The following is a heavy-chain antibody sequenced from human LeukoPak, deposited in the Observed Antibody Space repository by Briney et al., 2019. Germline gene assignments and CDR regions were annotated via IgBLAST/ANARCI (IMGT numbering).Heavy chain of an antibody. CDR1: GFTFSSYA. D-gene: IGHD3-10*01. V-gene: IGHV3-23*01. CDR2: ISGSGGST. CDR3: AAYGSGSYDY. J-gene: IGHJ4*02. Sequence: GGSLRLSCAPSGFTFSSYAMGWVRQAPGKGLEWVSAISGSGGSTYYADSVKGRFTISRDNSKNTLYLQMNSLRAEDTAVYYCAAYGSGSYDYWGQGTLVTVSS.